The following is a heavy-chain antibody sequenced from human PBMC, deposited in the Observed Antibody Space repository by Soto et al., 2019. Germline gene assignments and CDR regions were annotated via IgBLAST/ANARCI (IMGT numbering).Heavy chain of an antibody. J-gene: IGHJ3*02. CDR3: ARVTPIDAFDI. V-gene: IGHV3-11*06. CDR2: ISSSSSYT. Sequence: SLRLSYAASGVTFSDYYMSCISQDPGKGLEWVSYISSSSSYTNYADSVKGRFTISRDNAKNSLYLQMNSLRAEDTAVYYCARVTPIDAFDIWVQGTMVTVS. CDR1: GVTFSDYY.